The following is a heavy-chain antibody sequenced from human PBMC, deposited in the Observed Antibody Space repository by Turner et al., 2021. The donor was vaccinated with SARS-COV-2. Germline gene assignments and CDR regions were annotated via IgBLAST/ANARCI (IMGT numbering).Heavy chain of an antibody. D-gene: IGHD3-22*01. J-gene: IGHJ3*02. CDR1: GITFSRHG. V-gene: IGHV3-33*01. CDR2: IWNDGSQK. CDR3: ARLDDSGHWGAFDI. Sequence: QVQMVESGGGVVQPGRSLRLSCAASGITFSRHGMHWVRQAPGKGLEWVAVIWNDGSQKYYADSVKGRFTISRDNSKNMLYLQMNSLRAEDTAVYYCARLDDSGHWGAFDIWGQGTMVTVSS.